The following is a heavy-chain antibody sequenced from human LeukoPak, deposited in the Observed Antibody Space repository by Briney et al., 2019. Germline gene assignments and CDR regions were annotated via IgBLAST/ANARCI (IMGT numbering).Heavy chain of an antibody. D-gene: IGHD4-17*01. V-gene: IGHV3-48*01. CDR2: ISRSSDAI. CDR1: GFNYSAYS. J-gene: IGHJ4*02. Sequence: GGSLRLSCAASGFNYSAYSMNWVRQAPGKGLEWVSYISRSSDAIYDADSVKGRFTISRDNAKNLLFLQMTSLGVEDTALYYCARGDSDHYITLDYWGQGTLVTVSS. CDR3: ARGDSDHYITLDY.